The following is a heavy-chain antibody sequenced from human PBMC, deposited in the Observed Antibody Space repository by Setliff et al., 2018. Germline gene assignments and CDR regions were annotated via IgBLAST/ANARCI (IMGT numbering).Heavy chain of an antibody. D-gene: IGHD1-26*01. Sequence: ASVKVSCKASGYTFTSHAIHWVRQAPGQRLEWMGWINTGTGNTQYSQNFQGRVTFTRDTSASTAYMELSSLRFEDTAVYFCARRREENYYYYMDVWGKGTAVTV. J-gene: IGHJ6*03. CDR3: ARRREENYYYYMDV. V-gene: IGHV1-3*04. CDR2: INTGTGNT. CDR1: GYTFTSHA.